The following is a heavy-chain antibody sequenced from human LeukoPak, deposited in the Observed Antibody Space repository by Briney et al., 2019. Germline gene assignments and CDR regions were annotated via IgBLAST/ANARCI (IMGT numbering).Heavy chain of an antibody. CDR2: ISGSGRTT. V-gene: IGHV3-23*01. CDR3: ATYRQVLLPFES. Sequence: GGALRLSCAASVFTFSIDAMRWGRRAPGRGVGGVSAISGSGRTTYYADSVRGRLTISRDNSKSTLSLQTNSLRAEDTAIYYCATYRQVLLPFESWGQGTMVTVYS. CDR1: VFTFSIDA. D-gene: IGHD2-8*02. J-gene: IGHJ4*02.